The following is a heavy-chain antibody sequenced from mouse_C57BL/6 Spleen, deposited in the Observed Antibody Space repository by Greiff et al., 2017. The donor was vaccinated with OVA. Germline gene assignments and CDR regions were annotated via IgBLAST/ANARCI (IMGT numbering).Heavy chain of an antibody. Sequence: EVKLVESGGDLVKPGGSLKLSCAASGFSFSSYGMSWVRQTPDKRLEWVATISSGGSYTYYPDSMKGRFTTSRDNANNSQYLQMSSLKSEDTAMYYCAIHDGNYNYYDMDYRGQGATVTVS. D-gene: IGHD2-1*01. CDR2: ISSGGSYT. CDR3: AIHDGNYNYYDMDY. V-gene: IGHV5-6*01. CDR1: GFSFSSYG. J-gene: IGHJ4*01.